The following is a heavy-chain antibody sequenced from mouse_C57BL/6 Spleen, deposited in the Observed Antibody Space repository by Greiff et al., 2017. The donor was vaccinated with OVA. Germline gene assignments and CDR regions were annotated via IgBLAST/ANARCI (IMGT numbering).Heavy chain of an antibody. J-gene: IGHJ2*01. CDR1: GFNIKDDY. CDR3: TTRGDYGSSYPYFDY. Sequence: VQLQQSGAELVRPGASVKLSCTASGFNIKDDYMHWVKQRPEQGLEWIGWIDPENGDTEYASKFQGKATITADTSSNTAYLQLSSLTSEDTAVYYCTTRGDYGSSYPYFDYWGQGTTLTVSS. D-gene: IGHD1-1*01. CDR2: IDPENGDT. V-gene: IGHV14-4*01.